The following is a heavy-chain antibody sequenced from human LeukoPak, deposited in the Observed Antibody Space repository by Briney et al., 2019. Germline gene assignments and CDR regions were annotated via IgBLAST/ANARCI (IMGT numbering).Heavy chain of an antibody. D-gene: IGHD5-18*01. J-gene: IGHJ4*02. V-gene: IGHV3-48*03. CDR1: GFTFSSYE. CDR3: ARDNPVDTAMVTGY. CDR2: ISSSGSTI. Sequence: QPGGSLRLSCAASGFTFSSYEMNWVRQAPGKGLEWVSYISSSGSTIYYADSVKGRFTISRDNAKNSLYLQMNSLRAEDTAVYYCARDNPVDTAMVTGYWGQGTLVTVSS.